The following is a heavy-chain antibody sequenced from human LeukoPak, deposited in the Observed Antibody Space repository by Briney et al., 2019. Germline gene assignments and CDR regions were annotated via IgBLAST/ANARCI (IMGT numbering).Heavy chain of an antibody. J-gene: IGHJ4*02. Sequence: GGSLRLSCAASGFTFSSYWMSWVRQAPGKGLEWVAIIKQDGSEKYYVDSVKGRFTTSRDNAKNSLYLQMNSLRAEDTAVYYCARDPDTAMVFDYWGQGTLVTVSS. V-gene: IGHV3-7*01. CDR3: ARDPDTAMVFDY. D-gene: IGHD5-18*01. CDR1: GFTFSSYW. CDR2: IKQDGSEK.